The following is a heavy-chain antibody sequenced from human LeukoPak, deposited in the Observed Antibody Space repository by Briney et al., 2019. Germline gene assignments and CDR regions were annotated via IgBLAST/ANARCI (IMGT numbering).Heavy chain of an antibody. CDR2: LYSGSDT. Sequence: PGGSLRLSCAASRFTVSTNYMNWVRQAPGKGLEWVSILYSGSDTYYADSVKGRFTISRDSSKNILSLQMNNLRAEDTAVYYCARVGDHFHWYLDLWVRSTLVTVSS. J-gene: IGHJ2*01. CDR3: ARVGDHFHWYLDL. V-gene: IGHV3-53*01. CDR1: RFTVSTNY. D-gene: IGHD3-10*01.